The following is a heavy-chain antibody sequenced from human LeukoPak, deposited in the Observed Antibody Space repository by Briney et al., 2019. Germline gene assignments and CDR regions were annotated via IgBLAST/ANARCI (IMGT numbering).Heavy chain of an antibody. V-gene: IGHV3-23*01. CDR2: ISGSGGST. CDR1: GFTFSSYA. CDR3: ASDRKLSGSYGEDY. J-gene: IGHJ4*02. Sequence: HPGGSLRLSCAASGFTFSSYAMSWVRQAPGKGLEWVSAISGSGGSTYYADSVKGRFTISRDNSKNTLYLQMNSLRAEDTAVYYCASDRKLSGSYGEDYWGQGTLVTVSS. D-gene: IGHD1-26*01.